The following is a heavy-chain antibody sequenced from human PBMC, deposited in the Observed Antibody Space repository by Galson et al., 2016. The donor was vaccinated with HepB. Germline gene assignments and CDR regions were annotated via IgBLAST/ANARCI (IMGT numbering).Heavy chain of an antibody. CDR3: ASPAGRSSSNFHFDC. Sequence: QSGAEVKKPGEPLTIACEGFGYDFTKYWIGWVRQMPGKGLEWMGILYPPYSETRYSPSFQGQVTISADKSINTAYLQWRRLKHSDTAIYYCASPAGRSSSNFHFDCWGQGTLVTGSS. CDR2: LYPPYSET. J-gene: IGHJ4*02. CDR1: GYDFTKYW. D-gene: IGHD4/OR15-4a*01. V-gene: IGHV5-51*03.